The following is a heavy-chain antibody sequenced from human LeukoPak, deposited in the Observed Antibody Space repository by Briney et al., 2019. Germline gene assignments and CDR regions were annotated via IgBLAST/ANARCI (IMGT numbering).Heavy chain of an antibody. CDR1: GGSIDSGSYY. CDR3: ARPNIGLNYIDI. D-gene: IGHD5-24*01. CDR2: IYYSGST. J-gene: IGHJ3*02. V-gene: IGHV4-39*01. Sequence: SSETLSLTCTVSGGSIDSGSYYWGWIRQPPGKGLEWIGSIYYSGSTYYNPSLKSRVTISVDTSKNQFSLKLSSVTAADTAVYYCARPNIGLNYIDIWGQGTMVTVSS.